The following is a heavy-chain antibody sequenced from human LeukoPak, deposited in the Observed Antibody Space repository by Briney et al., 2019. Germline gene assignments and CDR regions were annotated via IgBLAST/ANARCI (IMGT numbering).Heavy chain of an antibody. V-gene: IGHV3-23*01. CDR3: AKDRSGSYYGTFDY. J-gene: IGHJ4*02. CDR1: GFTFSSYA. CDR2: ISGSGLNT. D-gene: IGHD1-26*01. Sequence: GGSLRLSCAASGFTFSSYAMSWVRQAPGKGLEWVSAISGSGLNTYYADSVKGRLTIPRDNSKNTLYLQMNSLRAEDTAVYYCAKDRSGSYYGTFDYWGQGTLVTVSS.